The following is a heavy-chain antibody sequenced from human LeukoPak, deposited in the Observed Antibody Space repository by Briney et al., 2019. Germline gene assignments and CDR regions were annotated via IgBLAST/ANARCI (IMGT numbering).Heavy chain of an antibody. V-gene: IGHV3-23*01. Sequence: GGSLRLSCAASGFTFSSYWLHWVRRAPGKGLEWVSAISGSGGSTYYADSVKGRFTISRDNSKNTLYLQMNSLRAEDTAVYYCAKEKKRITMIVVVIRSNWFDPWGQGTLVTVSS. CDR3: AKEKKRITMIVVVIRSNWFDP. D-gene: IGHD3-22*01. CDR1: GFTFSSYW. J-gene: IGHJ5*02. CDR2: ISGSGGST.